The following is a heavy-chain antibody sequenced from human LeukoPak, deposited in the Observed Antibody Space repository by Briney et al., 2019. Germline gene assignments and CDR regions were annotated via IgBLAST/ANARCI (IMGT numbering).Heavy chain of an antibody. CDR3: ARGGTYYDILTGYRYFDY. CDR2: INHSGST. J-gene: IGHJ4*02. D-gene: IGHD3-9*01. CDR1: GGSFSGDY. V-gene: IGHV4-34*01. Sequence: PSETLSLTCAVYGGSFSGDYWSWIRQPPGKGLEWIGEINHSGSTNYNPSLKSRVTISVDTSKNQFSLKLSSVTAADAAVYYCARGGTYYDILTGYRYFDYWGQGTLVTVSS.